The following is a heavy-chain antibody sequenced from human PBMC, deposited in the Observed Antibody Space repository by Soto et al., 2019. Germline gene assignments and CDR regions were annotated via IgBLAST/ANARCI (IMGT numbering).Heavy chain of an antibody. D-gene: IGHD3-22*01. CDR3: ARDRGGYDSSGYLLYYFDY. J-gene: IGHJ4*02. CDR2: ISYDGSNK. V-gene: IGHV3-30-3*01. Sequence: QVQLVESGGGVVQPGRSLRLSCAASGFTFCSYAMHWVRQAPGKGLEWVAVISYDGSNKYYADSVKGRFTISRDNSKNTLYLQKNSLRAEDTAVYYCARDRGGYDSSGYLLYYFDYWGQGTLVTVSS. CDR1: GFTFCSYA.